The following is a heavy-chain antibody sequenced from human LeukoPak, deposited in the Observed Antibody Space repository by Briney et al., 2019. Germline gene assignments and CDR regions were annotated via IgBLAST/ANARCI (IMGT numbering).Heavy chain of an antibody. CDR1: GFTFSDYY. V-gene: IGHV3-11*01. J-gene: IGHJ2*01. D-gene: IGHD3-16*01. Sequence: GGSLTLSCAASGFTFSDYYMSWIRQAPGKGLEWVSCISSTGYTIYYGDSVRGRFTISRDNARDSLFLQMNSLRAEDTAVYYCARHGVRHVLDWYFELWGRGTLVTVSS. CDR2: ISSTGYTI. CDR3: ARHGVRHVLDWYFEL.